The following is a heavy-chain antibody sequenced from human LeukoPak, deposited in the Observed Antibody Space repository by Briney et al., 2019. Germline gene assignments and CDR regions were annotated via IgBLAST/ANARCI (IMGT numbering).Heavy chain of an antibody. CDR2: IYSAGRT. D-gene: IGHD3-10*01. Sequence: GGSLRLSCAASGFTVSNNYMSWVRQPPGKGLEWVSLIYSAGRTFYADSVKGRFTISRDNPKNTLYLQMNSLRAEDTAIYYCAGGHEALGYWGQGTLVAVSS. J-gene: IGHJ4*02. CDR3: AGGHEALGY. V-gene: IGHV3-53*01. CDR1: GFTVSNNY.